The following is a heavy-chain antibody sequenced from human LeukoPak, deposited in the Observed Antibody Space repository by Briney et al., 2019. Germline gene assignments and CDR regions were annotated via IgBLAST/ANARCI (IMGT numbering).Heavy chain of an antibody. J-gene: IGHJ4*02. CDR1: GGSISSYY. Sequence: SETLSLTCTVSGGSISSYYWSWIRQPPGKGLEWIGYIYYSGSTYYNPSLKSRVTISVDTSKNQFSLKLSSVTAADTAVYYCARAPNDEYYYDSSGYYYPFDYWGQGTLVTVSS. D-gene: IGHD3-22*01. CDR3: ARAPNDEYYYDSSGYYYPFDY. CDR2: IYYSGST. V-gene: IGHV4-59*12.